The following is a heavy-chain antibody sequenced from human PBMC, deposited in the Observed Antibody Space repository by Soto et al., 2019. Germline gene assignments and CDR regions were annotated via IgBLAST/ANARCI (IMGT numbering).Heavy chain of an antibody. V-gene: IGHV3-11*01. D-gene: IGHD3-10*01. CDR1: GFTFSDYY. CDR3: AREGKGGSGADY. CDR2: ITSSGANK. J-gene: IGHJ4*02. Sequence: GGSLRLSFTVSGFTFSDYYISWIRQAPGAGLEWISFITSSGANKYYADSVKGRFTVSRDNAKNSVFLQMNSLRVDDTAIYYCAREGKGGSGADYWGQGTLVTVSS.